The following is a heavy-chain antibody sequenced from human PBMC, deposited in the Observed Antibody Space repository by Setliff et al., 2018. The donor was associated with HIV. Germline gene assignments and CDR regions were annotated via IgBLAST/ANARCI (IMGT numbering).Heavy chain of an antibody. CDR2: INRDNGGI. CDR3: ARNFGLSPSGKYYYYYGMDI. J-gene: IGHJ6*02. Sequence: ASVKVSCKASGYTFTNYAMHWVRQAPGQRLEWMGRINRDNGGIDYAQKFQGRVTVTRDTSINTAYMELSSLRSDDTAVYYCARNFGLSPSGKYYYYYGMDIWGQGTTVTVSS. V-gene: IGHV1-2*06. CDR1: GYTFTNYA. D-gene: IGHD3-10*01.